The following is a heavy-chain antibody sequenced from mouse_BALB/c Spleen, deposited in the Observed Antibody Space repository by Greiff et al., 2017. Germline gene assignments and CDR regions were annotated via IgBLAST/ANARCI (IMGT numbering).Heavy chain of an antibody. V-gene: IGHV1-39*01. CDR2: INPYYGST. D-gene: IGHD3-3*01. J-gene: IGHJ4*01. CDR1: GYSFTDYI. Sequence: EVQLQQTGPELVKPGASVKISCKASGYSFTDYIMLWVKQSHGKSLEWIGNINPYYGSTSYNLKFKGKATLTVDKSSSTAYMQLNSLTSEDSAVYYCARLGGYWGQGTSVTVSS. CDR3: ARLGGY.